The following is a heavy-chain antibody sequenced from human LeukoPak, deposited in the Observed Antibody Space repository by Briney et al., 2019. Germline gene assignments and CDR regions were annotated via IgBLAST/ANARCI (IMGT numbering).Heavy chain of an antibody. V-gene: IGHV4-59*01. CDR2: IYYSGST. J-gene: IGHJ3*02. CDR1: GGSISSYY. Sequence: SGTLSLTCTVSGGSISSYYWSWIRQPPGKGLEWIGYIYYSGSTNYNPSLKSRVSISVDTSKNQFSLKLSSVTAADTAVYYCASGDTAMVIGSAFDIWGQGTMVTVSS. D-gene: IGHD5-18*01. CDR3: ASGDTAMVIGSAFDI.